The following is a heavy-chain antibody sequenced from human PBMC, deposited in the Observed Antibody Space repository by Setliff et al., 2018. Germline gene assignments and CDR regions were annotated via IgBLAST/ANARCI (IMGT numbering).Heavy chain of an antibody. D-gene: IGHD3-10*01. V-gene: IGHV4-38-2*01. CDR1: GYSISSGYY. Sequence: PSETLSLTCAVSGYSISSGYYWGWIRQPPGKGLEWIGSIYHSGSTYYNPSLKSRVTISVDTSKNQFSLKLSSVTAADTAVYYCARHVYGSGSYYNWFDPWGQGTLVTV. CDR2: IYHSGST. J-gene: IGHJ5*02. CDR3: ARHVYGSGSYYNWFDP.